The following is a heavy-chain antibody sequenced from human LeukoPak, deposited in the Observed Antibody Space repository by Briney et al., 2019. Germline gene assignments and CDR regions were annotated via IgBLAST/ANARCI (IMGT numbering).Heavy chain of an antibody. D-gene: IGHD2-15*01. Sequence: ASVKVSCKASGYTFTSYYMHWVRQAPGQGLEWMGIINPSGVSTSYAQKLQGRVTMTTDTSTRTAYLELRSLRSEDKAVYYCAREGEVVDAFDIWGQGTMVTVSS. CDR3: AREGEVVDAFDI. V-gene: IGHV1-46*01. CDR2: INPSGVST. CDR1: GYTFTSYY. J-gene: IGHJ3*02.